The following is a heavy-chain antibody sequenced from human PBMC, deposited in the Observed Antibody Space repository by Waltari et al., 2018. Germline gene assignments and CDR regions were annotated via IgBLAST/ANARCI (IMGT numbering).Heavy chain of an antibody. CDR3: ASALDMGSGSLFDY. Sequence: VQLVESGGGVVRPGGSLRLSCVASGFKFDDHGMNWVRQTPGKGLEWIGSIYHSGSTYYNPSLKSRVTISVDTSKNQFSLKLSSVTAADTAVYYCASALDMGSGSLFDYWGQGTLVTVSS. J-gene: IGHJ4*02. CDR2: IYHSGST. D-gene: IGHD3-10*01. CDR1: GFKFDDHG. V-gene: IGHV4-38-2*01.